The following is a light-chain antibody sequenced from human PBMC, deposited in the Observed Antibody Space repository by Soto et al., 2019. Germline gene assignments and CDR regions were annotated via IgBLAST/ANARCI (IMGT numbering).Light chain of an antibody. CDR1: QSINNW. J-gene: IGKJ1*01. CDR2: KAS. Sequence: DIQMTQSPSTLSASVGDRVTITCRASQSINNWLAWYQQKPGKAPKLFIFKASTLESGVPSRFSGSGSGTEFTLSISRLQPDDFATYFCQQYESFPRTFGQGPKVEIK. CDR3: QQYESFPRT. V-gene: IGKV1-5*03.